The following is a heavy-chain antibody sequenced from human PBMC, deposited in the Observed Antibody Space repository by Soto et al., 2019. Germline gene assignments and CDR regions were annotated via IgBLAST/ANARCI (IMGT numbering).Heavy chain of an antibody. Sequence: EVQLLESGGGLVQPGGSLRLSCAASGFTFSNYAMTWVRQAPGKGLEWVSTISGGGDGTFYADSVKGLFTISRDNSRNTVYLQMNSLRAEDTAVYYCPKKGLGSLTTYCNSGDCHYAFDIWGQGTMVSVSS. CDR2: ISGGGDGT. V-gene: IGHV3-23*01. CDR1: GFTFSNYA. J-gene: IGHJ3*02. CDR3: PKKGLGSLTTYCNSGDCHYAFDI. D-gene: IGHD2-21*02.